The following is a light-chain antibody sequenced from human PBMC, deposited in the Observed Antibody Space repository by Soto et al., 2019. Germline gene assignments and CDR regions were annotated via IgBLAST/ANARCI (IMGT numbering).Light chain of an antibody. CDR2: GAS. V-gene: IGKV3-20*01. CDR3: QQHGSSPPYT. J-gene: IGKJ2*01. CDR1: QSVSSSY. Sequence: EIVLTQSPGTLSLSPGERATLSCRASQSVSSSYLAWYQQKPGQAPRLLIYGASSRATGIPDRFSGSGSGTAFNLTISRMEPEHFAVYYCQQHGSSPPYTFGQGTKLEIK.